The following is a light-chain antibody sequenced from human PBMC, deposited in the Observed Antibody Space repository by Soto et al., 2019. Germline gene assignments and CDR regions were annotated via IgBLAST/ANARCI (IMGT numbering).Light chain of an antibody. J-gene: IGKJ4*01. CDR2: DAS. CDR3: QQRRDWPLT. Sequence: EIVLTQSPATLSLSPGERATLSCRASQSVSSYLAWYQHKPGQAPRLLIHDASNRATGISARFSGGGSGTAFPLTISSLEPEDVAVYYCQQRRDWPLTFGGGTKLEIK. CDR1: QSVSSY. V-gene: IGKV3-11*01.